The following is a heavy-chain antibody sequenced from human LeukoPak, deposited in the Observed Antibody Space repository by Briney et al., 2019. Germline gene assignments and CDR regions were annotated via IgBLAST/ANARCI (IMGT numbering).Heavy chain of an antibody. CDR2: ISSNGGST. Sequence: SCKASGYTFTGYYMHWVRQAPGKGLEYVSAISSNGGSTFYADSVRGRFTISRDNSKNTLDLQMGSLTAEDMGVYYCARGPYSGSYSDYWGQGTLVTVSS. D-gene: IGHD1-26*01. J-gene: IGHJ4*02. CDR3: ARGPYSGSYSDY. V-gene: IGHV3-64*02. CDR1: GYTFTGYY.